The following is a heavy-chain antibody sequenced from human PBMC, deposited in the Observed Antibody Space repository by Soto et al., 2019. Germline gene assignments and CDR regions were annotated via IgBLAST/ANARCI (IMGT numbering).Heavy chain of an antibody. CDR2: INQDGSEK. D-gene: IGHD2-15*01. V-gene: IGHV3-7*03. Sequence: PVGSLRLSCAASEFTFNNFWMTWVRQAPGKGLECVANINQDGSEKYYVNSVKGRFTISRDNAKNSLYLQMNSLRAEDTAIHYCAKGGPYYYYGMDVWGQGTTVTVSS. CDR1: EFTFNNFW. CDR3: AKGGPYYYYGMDV. J-gene: IGHJ6*02.